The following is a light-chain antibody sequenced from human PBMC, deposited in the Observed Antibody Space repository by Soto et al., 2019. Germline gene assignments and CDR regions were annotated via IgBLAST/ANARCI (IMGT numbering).Light chain of an antibody. CDR3: SAYTTRRTLV. CDR2: EVS. Sequence: QSALTQPASVSGSPGQSITISGTGTGSDVGAYDYISWYQQYPGKAPKLMLYEVSNRPSGVSHRFSGSRSGNTASLTISGLQAEDEADYYCSAYTTRRTLVFGGGTKLTVL. V-gene: IGLV2-14*01. CDR1: GSDVGAYDY. J-gene: IGLJ2*01.